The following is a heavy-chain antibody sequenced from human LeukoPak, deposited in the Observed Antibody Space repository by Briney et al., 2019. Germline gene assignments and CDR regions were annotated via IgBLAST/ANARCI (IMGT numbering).Heavy chain of an antibody. CDR2: ISSSSSYI. CDR1: GFTFSSYS. CDR3: ARDPPAATRGLEYFQH. Sequence: GGSLRLSCAASGFTFSSYSMNWVRQTPGKGLEWVSSISSSSSYIYYADSVKGRFTISRDNAKNSLYLQMNSLRAEDTAVYYCARDPPAATRGLEYFQHWGQGTLVTVSS. J-gene: IGHJ1*01. V-gene: IGHV3-21*01. D-gene: IGHD2-2*01.